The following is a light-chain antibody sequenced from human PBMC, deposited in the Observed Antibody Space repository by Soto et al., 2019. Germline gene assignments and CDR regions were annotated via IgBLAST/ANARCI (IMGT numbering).Light chain of an antibody. J-gene: IGKJ2*01. CDR2: DAS. V-gene: IGKV3-11*01. Sequence: EIVLTQSPATLSLSPGERATLSCRASQSVSSYLAWYQQKPGQAPRLLIYDASNRATGIPAMFSGSGSGTDFTLTISSLEPEDFTVYYCQQRSNWPPYTFVQGTKLEIK. CDR1: QSVSSY. CDR3: QQRSNWPPYT.